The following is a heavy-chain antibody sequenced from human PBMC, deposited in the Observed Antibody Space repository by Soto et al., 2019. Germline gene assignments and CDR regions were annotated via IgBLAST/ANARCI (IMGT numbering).Heavy chain of an antibody. J-gene: IGHJ5*02. CDR1: GYTFTSYA. CDR3: ARGGYIRLRDIVVVPAAIDNWFDP. D-gene: IGHD2-2*01. V-gene: IGHV1-3*01. CDR2: ISASNGNT. Sequence: VASVKVSCKASGYTFTSYAMHWVRQAPGQRLEWMGWISASNGNTKYSQKFQGRVTMTRDTSTSTVYMELSSLRSEDTAVYYCARGGYIRLRDIVVVPAAIDNWFDPWGQGTLVTVSS.